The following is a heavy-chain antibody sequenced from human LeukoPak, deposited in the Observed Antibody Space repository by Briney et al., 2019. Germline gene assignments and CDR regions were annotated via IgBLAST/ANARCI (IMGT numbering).Heavy chain of an antibody. J-gene: IGHJ4*02. V-gene: IGHV4-39*07. Sequence: SETLSLTCTVSGGPISSGSYYWSWIRQPAGKGLEWIGSIYYSGSTNYNPSLKSRVTISVDTSKNQFSLKLSSVTAADTAVYYCARTQDYFDYWGQGTLVTVSS. CDR3: ARTQDYFDY. CDR2: IYYSGST. CDR1: GGPISSGSYY.